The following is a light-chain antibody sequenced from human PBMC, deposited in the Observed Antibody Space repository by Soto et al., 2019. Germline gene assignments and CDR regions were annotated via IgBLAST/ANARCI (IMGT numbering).Light chain of an antibody. V-gene: IGKV1-6*02. CDR2: AAS. J-gene: IGKJ4*01. CDR3: LQDYTYPLT. CDR1: QFNRND. Sequence: ATQMTQSPSSLSASVGDRVTITCRASQFNRNDLGWYQQKPGKAPKLLIFAASKLQSGVPSRFSGSGSGTDFTITISSLQPEDFATYYCLQDYTYPLTFGGGTRGEIK.